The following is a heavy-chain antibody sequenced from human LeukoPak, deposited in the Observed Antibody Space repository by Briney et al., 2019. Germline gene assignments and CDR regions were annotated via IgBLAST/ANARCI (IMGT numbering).Heavy chain of an antibody. CDR3: AKRDSSNMAYFDP. Sequence: GGSLRLSCAASGXTFSSSGMSWVRQAPGKGQEWVSTISGSGSSTYYADSVKGRFTISRDNSKNSLYLQMNSLRAEDTAIYYCAKRDSSNMAYFDPWGQGTLVTVSS. J-gene: IGHJ5*02. V-gene: IGHV3-23*01. D-gene: IGHD6-13*01. CDR1: GXTFSSSG. CDR2: ISGSGSST.